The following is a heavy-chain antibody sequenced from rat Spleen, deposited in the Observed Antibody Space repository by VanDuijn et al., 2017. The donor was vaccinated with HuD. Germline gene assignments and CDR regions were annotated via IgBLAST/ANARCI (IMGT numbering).Heavy chain of an antibody. CDR1: GFSLISYS. CDR3: ARSDYSSPYYFDY. CDR2: IWGNGDT. V-gene: IGHV2S61*01. J-gene: IGHJ2*01. D-gene: IGHD1-2*01. Sequence: QVQLKESGPGLVQPSQTLSLTCTVSGFSLISYSVNWVRQPPAKGLEWMGVIWGNGDTNYNSALKSRLSISRDTSKSQLFLQMNDLQTEDTAMYFCARSDYSSPYYFDYWGQGVMVTVSS.